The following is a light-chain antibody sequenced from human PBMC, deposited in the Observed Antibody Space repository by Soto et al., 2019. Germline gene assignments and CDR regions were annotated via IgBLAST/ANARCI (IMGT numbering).Light chain of an antibody. V-gene: IGLV2-14*02. Sequence: QSVLTQPASVSGSPGQSITISCTGPSSDVGTYNLVSWYQQHPDKAPKVILYEGTKRPSGVSNRFSGSKSGNTASLTISGLQAEDEADYFCTSPTPGSLYVFGTGTKLTVL. CDR1: SSDVGTYNL. CDR2: EGT. J-gene: IGLJ1*01. CDR3: TSPTPGSLYV.